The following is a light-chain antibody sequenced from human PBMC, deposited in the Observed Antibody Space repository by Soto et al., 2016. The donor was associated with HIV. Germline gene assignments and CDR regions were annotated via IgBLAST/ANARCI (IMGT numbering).Light chain of an antibody. V-gene: IGLV3-19*01. CDR2: GKN. Sequence: SSELTQDPAVSVALGQTVTITCQGDSLRSYYASWCQQKPGQAPVLVMHGKNNRPTGIPDRFSGSYSGDTASLTITGAQADDEADYYCNSRDSSGDHLSVFGSGTKVTVL. CDR1: SLRSYY. CDR3: NSRDSSGDHLSV. J-gene: IGLJ1*01.